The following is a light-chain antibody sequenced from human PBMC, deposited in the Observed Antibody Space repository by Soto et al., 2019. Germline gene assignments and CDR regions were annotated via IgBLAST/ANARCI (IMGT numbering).Light chain of an antibody. J-gene: IGKJ4*01. V-gene: IGKV3-20*01. CDR2: GAS. Sequence: DIVLTQSPGTLSFSPGERATLSCRASQSLSSSYLAWYQQKPGQAPRLLIYGASSRATAIPDRFSGSGSGTEFTLKINRLEPEDFAVYYRQHFGSYITFGGGTKVDIX. CDR3: QHFGSYIT. CDR1: QSLSSSY.